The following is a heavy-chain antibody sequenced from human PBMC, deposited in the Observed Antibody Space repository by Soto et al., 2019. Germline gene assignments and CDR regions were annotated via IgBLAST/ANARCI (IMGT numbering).Heavy chain of an antibody. Sequence: KKPPASVKVSCKASGGTFSSYAISWVRQAPGQGLEWMGGIIPIFGTANYAQKFQGRVTITADESTSTAYMELSSLRSDDTAVYYCARSITMVRGAPDDYYYYGMDVWGQGTTVT. D-gene: IGHD3-10*01. J-gene: IGHJ6*02. CDR3: ARSITMVRGAPDDYYYYGMDV. CDR2: IIPIFGTA. V-gene: IGHV1-69*13. CDR1: GGTFSSYA.